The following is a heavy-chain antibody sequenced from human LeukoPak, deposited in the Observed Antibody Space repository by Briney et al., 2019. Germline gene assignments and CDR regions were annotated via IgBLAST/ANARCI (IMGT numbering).Heavy chain of an antibody. Sequence: AETLSLTCTVSVGSISISSYYWGWIRQPPGKGLEWIGSIYYSGSTYYNPSLKSRVTISVDTSKNQFSLKLSSVTAADTAVYYCAGVVPAAILGPGYWGQGTLVTVSS. D-gene: IGHD2-2*02. CDR1: VGSISISSYY. CDR3: AGVVPAAILGPGY. CDR2: IYYSGST. J-gene: IGHJ4*02. V-gene: IGHV4-39*07.